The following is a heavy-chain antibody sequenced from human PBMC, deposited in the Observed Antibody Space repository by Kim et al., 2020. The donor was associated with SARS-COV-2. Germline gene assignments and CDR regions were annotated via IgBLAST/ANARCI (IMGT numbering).Heavy chain of an antibody. D-gene: IGHD4-17*01. V-gene: IGHV4-31*03. CDR2: IYYSGST. Sequence: SETLSLTCTVSGGSISSGGYYWSWIRQHPGKGLEWIGYIYYSGSTYYNPSLKSRVTISVDTSKNQFSLKLSSVTAADTAVYYCARDPATVVTPGWFDPWGQGTLVTVSS. J-gene: IGHJ5*02. CDR3: ARDPATVVTPGWFDP. CDR1: GGSISSGGYY.